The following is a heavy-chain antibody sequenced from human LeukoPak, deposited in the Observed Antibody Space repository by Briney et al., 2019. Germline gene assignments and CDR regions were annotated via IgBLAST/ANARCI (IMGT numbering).Heavy chain of an antibody. Sequence: GASLKISXKGSGYSFTSYWFAWVRQMPGKGLEWMGIIYPGDSDTRYSPSFQGQVTISADKSISTAYLQWSSLKASDTAMYYCARQGSYFDYWAQGTLVTVSS. V-gene: IGHV5-51*01. CDR2: IYPGDSDT. CDR3: ARQGSYFDY. CDR1: GYSFTSYW. J-gene: IGHJ4*02.